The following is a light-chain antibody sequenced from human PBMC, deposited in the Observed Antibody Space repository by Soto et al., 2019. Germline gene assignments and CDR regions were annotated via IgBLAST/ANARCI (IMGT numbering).Light chain of an antibody. CDR2: GAS. V-gene: IGKV3-15*01. CDR1: ESVRSN. CDR3: QHYNAWPRT. J-gene: IGKJ1*01. Sequence: EVVMTQSPAILSVSPGERATLSCRASESVRSNLAWYQHKPGQAPRLLIYGASTRATGIPARFSGNGSGTEFTLTINNLESEDFAVYYCQHYNAWPRTFGQGTKVAIK.